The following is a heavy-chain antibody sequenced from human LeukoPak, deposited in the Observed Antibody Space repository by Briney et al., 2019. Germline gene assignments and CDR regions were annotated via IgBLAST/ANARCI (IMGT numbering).Heavy chain of an antibody. CDR3: ARAHVPITCFGVVHYNDY. CDR1: GFAFSTYT. V-gene: IGHV3-21*01. CDR2: ISATSSYI. D-gene: IGHD3-3*01. Sequence: PGGSLRLSCAASGFAFSTYTMNWVRQAPGKGLEWVSSISATSSYIYYADSAKGRFTISRDNAKNSLFLQLNSLRADDTAVYYCARAHVPITCFGVVHYNDYSGQGTLVTVSS. J-gene: IGHJ4*02.